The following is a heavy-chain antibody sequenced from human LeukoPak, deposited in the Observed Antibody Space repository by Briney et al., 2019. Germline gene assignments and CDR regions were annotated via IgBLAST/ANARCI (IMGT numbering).Heavy chain of an antibody. CDR1: GFTFSSYA. CDR3: AREKAVAGHDAFDI. J-gene: IGHJ3*02. V-gene: IGHV3-64D*06. D-gene: IGHD6-19*01. Sequence: GGSLRLSCSASGFTFSSYAMHWVRQAPGKGLEYVSAISSNGGSTYYADSVKGRFTISRDNSKNTLYLQMSSLRAEDTAVYYCAREKAVAGHDAFDIWGQGTMVTVSS. CDR2: ISSNGGST.